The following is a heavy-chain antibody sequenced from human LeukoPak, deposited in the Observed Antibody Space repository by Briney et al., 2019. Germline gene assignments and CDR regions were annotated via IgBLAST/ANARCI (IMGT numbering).Heavy chain of an antibody. D-gene: IGHD3-10*01. Sequence: SETLSLTCTVSGGSISSSSYYWGWIRQPPGKGLEWIGSIYYSGSTYYNPSLKSRVTISVDTSKNQFSLKLSSVTAADTAVYYCARDGYYGSGSPGRFGPWGPGTLVIVSA. V-gene: IGHV4-39*07. J-gene: IGHJ5*02. CDR3: ARDGYYGSGSPGRFGP. CDR2: IYYSGST. CDR1: GGSISSSSYY.